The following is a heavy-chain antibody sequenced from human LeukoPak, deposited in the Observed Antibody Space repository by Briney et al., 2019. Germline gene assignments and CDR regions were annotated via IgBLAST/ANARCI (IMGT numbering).Heavy chain of an antibody. D-gene: IGHD1-26*01. Sequence: ASVKVSCKASGYTFTSYGISWVRQAPGQGLEWMGWISAYNGNTSYAQKLQGRVTMTTDTSTSTVYMELSSLRSEDTAVYYCARDRGEVGATLMRDWGQGTLVTVSS. CDR3: ARDRGEVGATLMRD. CDR1: GYTFTSYG. J-gene: IGHJ4*02. CDR2: ISAYNGNT. V-gene: IGHV1-18*01.